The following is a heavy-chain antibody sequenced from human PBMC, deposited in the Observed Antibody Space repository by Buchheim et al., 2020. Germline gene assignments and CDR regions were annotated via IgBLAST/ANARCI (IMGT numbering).Heavy chain of an antibody. CDR1: GGSVSSCSYY. V-gene: IGHV4-61*01. CDR3: AREGARSGYNDY. J-gene: IGHJ4*02. D-gene: IGHD3-3*01. CDR2: IYYSGSI. Sequence: QVQLQESGPGLVKPSETLSLTCTVSGGSVSSCSYYWSWIRQPPGKGLEWIGYIYYSGSINYNPSLKSRVTISVDTSKNQFSLKLSSVAAADTAVYYCAREGARSGYNDYWGQGTL.